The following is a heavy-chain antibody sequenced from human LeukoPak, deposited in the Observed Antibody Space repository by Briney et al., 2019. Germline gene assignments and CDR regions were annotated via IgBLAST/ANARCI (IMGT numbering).Heavy chain of an antibody. V-gene: IGHV3-11*06. CDR2: ISGSSNDI. J-gene: IGHJ4*02. D-gene: IGHD3-10*01. CDR1: GFSFSGSY. CDR3: AKGTYYYGSGSYIYYFDY. Sequence: PGGSLRLSCAASGFSFSGSYMSWIRQAPGKGLEWVSYISGSSNDINYADSVKGRFTVSRDNTKNSLFLQMNSLRAEDTAVYYCAKGTYYYGSGSYIYYFDYWGQGTLVTVSS.